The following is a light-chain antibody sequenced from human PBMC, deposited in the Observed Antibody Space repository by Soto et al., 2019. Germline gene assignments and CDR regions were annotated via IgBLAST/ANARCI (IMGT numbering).Light chain of an antibody. CDR3: AAWDDSLSGWV. CDR1: SPNIGSNY. V-gene: IGLV1-47*01. Sequence: QPVLTQPPSASGTPGQRVTISCSGSSPNIGSNYVYWYHQLPGTAPKLLIYRSDQRPSGVPDRFSGSKSGTSASLAISGLRSEDEADYYCAAWDDSLSGWVFGGGTKLTVL. J-gene: IGLJ3*02. CDR2: RSD.